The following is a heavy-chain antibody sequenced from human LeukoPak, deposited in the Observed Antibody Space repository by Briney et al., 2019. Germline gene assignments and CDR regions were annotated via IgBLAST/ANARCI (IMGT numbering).Heavy chain of an antibody. CDR1: GGSFSGYY. D-gene: IGHD1-1*01. CDR2: IYYSGST. J-gene: IGHJ4*02. V-gene: IGHV4-34*01. CDR3: ARRMRGQPIDY. Sequence: PSETLSLTCAVYGGSFSGYYWSWTRQPPGKGLEWIGSIYYSGSTYYNPSLKSRVTISVDTSKNQFSLKLSSVTAADTAVYYCARRMRGQPIDYWGQGTLVTVSS.